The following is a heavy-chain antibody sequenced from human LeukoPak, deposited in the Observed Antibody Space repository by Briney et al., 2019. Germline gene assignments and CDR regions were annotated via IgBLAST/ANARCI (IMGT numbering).Heavy chain of an antibody. D-gene: IGHD3-22*01. J-gene: IGHJ4*02. CDR2: IWYDGSNK. Sequence: VIWYDGSNKYYADSVKGRFTISRDNSKNTLYLQMNSLRAEDTAVCYCARGVYYYDSSGYPTLDYWGQGTLVTVSS. CDR3: ARGVYYYDSSGYPTLDY. V-gene: IGHV3-33*01.